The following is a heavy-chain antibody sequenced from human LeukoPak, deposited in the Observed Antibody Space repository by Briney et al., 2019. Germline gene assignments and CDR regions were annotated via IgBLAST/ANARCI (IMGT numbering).Heavy chain of an antibody. CDR1: GFTFSDYY. CDR3: ARGEEAVAVYFDY. J-gene: IGHJ4*02. V-gene: IGHV3-11*01. Sequence: PEGSLRLSCAASGFTFSDYYMSWIRQAPGKGLEWVSYISSSGSTIYYADSVKGRFTISRDNAKNSLYLQMNSLRAEDTAVYYCARGEEAVAVYFDYWGQGTLVTVSS. D-gene: IGHD6-19*01. CDR2: ISSSGSTI.